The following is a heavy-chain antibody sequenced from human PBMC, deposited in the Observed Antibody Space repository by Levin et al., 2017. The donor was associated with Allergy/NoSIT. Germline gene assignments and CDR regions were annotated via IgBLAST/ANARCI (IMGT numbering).Heavy chain of an antibody. Sequence: SGPTLVKPTQTLTLTCTFSGFSLSTSGMCVSWIRQPPGKALEWLARIDWDDDKYYSTSLKTRLTISKDTSKNQVVLTMTNMDPVDTATYYCARARAHTAMGIYYYYMDGWGKGTTVTVSS. CDR1: GFSLSTSGMC. D-gene: IGHD5-18*01. CDR3: ARARAHTAMGIYYYYMDG. J-gene: IGHJ6*03. CDR2: IDWDDDK. V-gene: IGHV2-70*11.